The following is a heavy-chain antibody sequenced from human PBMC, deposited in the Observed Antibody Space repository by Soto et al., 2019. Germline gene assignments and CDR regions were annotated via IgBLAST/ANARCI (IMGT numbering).Heavy chain of an antibody. J-gene: IGHJ6*02. CDR1: GFTFSSYS. CDR2: ISSSSSYI. D-gene: IGHD2-2*01. CDR3: ARIEDYCSSTSCYSYYYYGMDV. V-gene: IGHV3-21*01. Sequence: GGSLRLSCAASGFTFSSYSMNWARQAPGKGLEWVSSISSSSSYIYYAGSVKGRFTISRDNAKNSLYLQMNSLRAEDTAVYYCARIEDYCSSTSCYSYYYYGMDVWGQGTTVTVSS.